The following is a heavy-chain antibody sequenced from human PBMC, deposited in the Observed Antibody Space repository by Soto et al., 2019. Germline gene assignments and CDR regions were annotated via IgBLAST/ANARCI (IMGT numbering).Heavy chain of an antibody. CDR1: GFTFSSYA. D-gene: IGHD3-22*01. CDR2: ISGSGGST. CDR3: AKDQYYDSSGPSYYFDY. J-gene: IGHJ4*02. V-gene: IGHV3-23*01. Sequence: GGSLRLSCAASGFTFSSYAMSWVRQAPGKGLEWVSAISGSGGSTYYADSVKGRFTISRDNSKNTLYLQMNSLRAEDTAVYYCAKDQYYDSSGPSYYFDYWGQGTLVTVSS.